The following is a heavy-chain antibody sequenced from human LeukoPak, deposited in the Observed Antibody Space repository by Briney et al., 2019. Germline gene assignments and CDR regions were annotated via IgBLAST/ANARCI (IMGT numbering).Heavy chain of an antibody. J-gene: IGHJ4*02. V-gene: IGHV3-7*01. Sequence: GGSLRLSCAASGFTFSSYWISWVRQAPGKGLEWVANIKQDGSEKYYVDSVKGRFTISRDNAKNSLYLQMNSLRAEGTAVYYCARDGPQYLDCSSTSCYSDYWGQGTLVTVSS. CDR1: GFTFSSYW. CDR2: IKQDGSEK. D-gene: IGHD2-2*01. CDR3: ARDGPQYLDCSSTSCYSDY.